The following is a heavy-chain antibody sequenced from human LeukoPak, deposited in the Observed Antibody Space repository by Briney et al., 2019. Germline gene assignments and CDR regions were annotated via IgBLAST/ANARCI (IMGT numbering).Heavy chain of an antibody. D-gene: IGHD3-16*01. Sequence: ASVKVSCKASGYSFTDYYINWVRQAPGQGLEWMGWIDPNSGGTNYAQKFQGRVTMTRDTSISTAYMELSRLRSDDTAVYYCARELRPYYYYYYMDVWGKGTTVTISS. CDR3: ARELRPYYYYYYMDV. J-gene: IGHJ6*03. CDR1: GYSFTDYY. CDR2: IDPNSGGT. V-gene: IGHV1-2*02.